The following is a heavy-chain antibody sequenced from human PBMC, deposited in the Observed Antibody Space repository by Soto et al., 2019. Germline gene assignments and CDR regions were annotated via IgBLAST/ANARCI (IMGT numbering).Heavy chain of an antibody. Sequence: QVQLVESGGGVVQPGRSLRLSCAASGFTFSSYGMHWVRQAPGKGLEWVAVIWYDGSNKYYADSVKGRFTISRDNSKNTLYLQMNSLRAEDTAVYYCARDVGDIVVVPPATGMDVWGQGTTVTVSS. J-gene: IGHJ6*02. CDR1: GFTFSSYG. D-gene: IGHD2-2*01. CDR2: IWYDGSNK. CDR3: ARDVGDIVVVPPATGMDV. V-gene: IGHV3-33*01.